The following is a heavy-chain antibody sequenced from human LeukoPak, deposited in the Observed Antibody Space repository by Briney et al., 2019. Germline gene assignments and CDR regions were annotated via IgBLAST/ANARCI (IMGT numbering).Heavy chain of an antibody. CDR2: IYHSGST. V-gene: IGHV4-38-2*01. D-gene: IGHD1-1*01. CDR1: GYSISSGYY. J-gene: IGHJ4*02. CDR3: AEVERRNY. Sequence: SETLSLTCAVSGYSISSGYYWGWIRQPPGKGLEWIGSIYHSGSTYYNPSLKSRVTISVDTSKNQFSLKLKSVTAADTAVYYCAEVERRNYWGQGTLVTVSS.